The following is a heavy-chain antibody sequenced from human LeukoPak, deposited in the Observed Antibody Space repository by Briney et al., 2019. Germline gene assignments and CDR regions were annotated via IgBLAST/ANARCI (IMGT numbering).Heavy chain of an antibody. CDR2: ISSNGGST. CDR3: ARDFDGSLDY. J-gene: IGHJ4*02. Sequence: GGSLRLSCAACVFIFSSYAMHWVRQARGKGLEYVSAISSNGGSTYYANSVKGRFTNSRDNYKNTLYLQMGSLRAEDMAVYYCARDFDGSLDYWGQGTLVTVSS. D-gene: IGHD1-26*01. V-gene: IGHV3-64*01. CDR1: VFIFSSYA.